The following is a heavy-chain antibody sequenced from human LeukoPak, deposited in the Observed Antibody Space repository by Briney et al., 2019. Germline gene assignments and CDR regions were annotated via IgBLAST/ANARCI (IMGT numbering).Heavy chain of an antibody. CDR3: AREGFDCSSTSCHYYYMDV. D-gene: IGHD2-2*01. CDR1: GGSIIGTS. CDR2: SYTSGST. V-gene: IGHV4-4*07. Sequence: SETLSLTCTASGGSIIGTSWSWIRQPAGKGLDGIGRSYTSGSTNYNPSLKSRVTMSVDTSKNQFSLKLSSVTAADTAVYYCAREGFDCSSTSCHYYYMDVWGKGTRSPSP. J-gene: IGHJ6*03.